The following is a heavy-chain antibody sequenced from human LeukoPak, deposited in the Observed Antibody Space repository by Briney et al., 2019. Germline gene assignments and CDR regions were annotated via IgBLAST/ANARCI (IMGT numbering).Heavy chain of an antibody. D-gene: IGHD1-26*01. V-gene: IGHV4-34*01. CDR2: INHSGST. Sequence: SETLSLTCAVYGGSFSGYYWSWIRQPPGKGLEWIGEINHSGSTNYNPSLKSRVTISVDTSKNQFSLKLSSVTAADTAVYYCARGRLKTGATTYYYYGMDVWGQGTTVTVSS. CDR3: ARGRLKTGATTYYYYGMDV. CDR1: GGSFSGYY. J-gene: IGHJ6*02.